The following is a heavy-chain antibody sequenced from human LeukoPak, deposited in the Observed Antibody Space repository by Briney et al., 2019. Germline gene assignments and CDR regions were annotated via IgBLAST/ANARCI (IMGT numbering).Heavy chain of an antibody. V-gene: IGHV1-69*06. CDR1: GGTFSSYA. J-gene: IGHJ4*02. CDR3: ARHTGSLYDFWSGYIHY. Sequence: SVKVSCKASGGTFSSYAISWVRQAPGQGLEWMGGIIPIFGTANYAQKFQGRVTITADKSTSTAYMELSSLRSEDTAVYYCARHTGSLYDFWSGYIHYWGQGTLVTVSS. CDR2: IIPIFGTA. D-gene: IGHD3-3*01.